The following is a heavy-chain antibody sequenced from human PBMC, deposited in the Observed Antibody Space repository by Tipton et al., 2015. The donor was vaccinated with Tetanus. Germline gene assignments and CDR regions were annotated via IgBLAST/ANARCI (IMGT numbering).Heavy chain of an antibody. Sequence: SLRLSCAASGFTFSTTWFSWVRQAPGKGLEWVASINEDGSETYYGDSVKGRFTISRDNAKNSVYLQMNILKVEDTAIYFCVRGSGFTGYNNWGQGTLVPVSS. D-gene: IGHD5-24*01. CDR1: GFTFSTTW. CDR3: VRGSGFTGYNN. CDR2: INEDGSET. V-gene: IGHV3-7*01. J-gene: IGHJ4*02.